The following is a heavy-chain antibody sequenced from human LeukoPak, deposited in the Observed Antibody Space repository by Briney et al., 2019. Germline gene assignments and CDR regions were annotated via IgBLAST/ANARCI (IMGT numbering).Heavy chain of an antibody. V-gene: IGHV3-21*01. CDR3: AREPTSMGSDY. CDR1: GFTLNTYS. D-gene: IGHD5-18*01. CDR2: ISSSSSYI. J-gene: IGHJ4*02. Sequence: GGSLRLSCAASGFTLNTYSMNWVRQAPGKGLEWVSSISSSSSYIYYADSVKGRFTISRDNAKNSLYLQMNSLRADDAAVYYCAREPTSMGSDYWGQGTLVTVSS.